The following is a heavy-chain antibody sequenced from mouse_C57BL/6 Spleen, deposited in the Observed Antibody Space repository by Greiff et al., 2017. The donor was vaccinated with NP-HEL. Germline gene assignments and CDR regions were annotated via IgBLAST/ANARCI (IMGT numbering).Heavy chain of an antibody. J-gene: IGHJ3*01. V-gene: IGHV1-52*01. CDR2: IDPSDSET. CDR1: GYTFTSYW. D-gene: IGHD1-1*01. Sequence: QVQLQQPGAELVRPGSSVKLSCKASGYTFTSYWMHWVKQRPIQGLEWIGNIDPSDSETHYNQKFKDKATLTVDKSSSTAYMQLSSLTSEDSAVYYCARIRYGSAWFAYWGQGTLVTVSA. CDR3: ARIRYGSAWFAY.